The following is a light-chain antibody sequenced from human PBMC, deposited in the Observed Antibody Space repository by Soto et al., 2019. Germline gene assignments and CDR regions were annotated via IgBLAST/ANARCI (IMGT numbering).Light chain of an antibody. CDR1: SSDVGAYIY. CDR2: DIT. CDR3: VSFTTSSSYV. Sequence: QSVVTQPPSVSGSPGQSITISCTGTSSDVGAYIYVSWYQQHPGKAPKLMIYDITNRPSGVSNRFSGSKSGNTASLTISGLQAEDEADYYCVSFTTSSSYVFGTGTKLTVL. V-gene: IGLV2-14*01. J-gene: IGLJ1*01.